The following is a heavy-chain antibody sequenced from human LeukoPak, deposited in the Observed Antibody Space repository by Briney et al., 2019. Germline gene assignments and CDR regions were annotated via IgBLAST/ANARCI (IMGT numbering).Heavy chain of an antibody. CDR1: GFIFSNYG. J-gene: IGHJ4*02. Sequence: PGGSLRLSCAASGFIFSNYGMSWVRQAPGKGLEWVSAISGSGGSTYYTDSVKGRFTISRDNSKNTLYLQMNSLRAEDTAVYFCARDKGGMVPFDYWGQGTLVTVSS. CDR3: ARDKGGMVPFDY. CDR2: ISGSGGST. V-gene: IGHV3-23*01. D-gene: IGHD3-10*01.